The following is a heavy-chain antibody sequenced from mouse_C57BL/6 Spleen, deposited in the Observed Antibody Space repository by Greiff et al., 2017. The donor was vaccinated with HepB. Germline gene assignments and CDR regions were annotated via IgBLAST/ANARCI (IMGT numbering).Heavy chain of an antibody. V-gene: IGHV14-4*01. CDR3: TTWDYYGSPYYAMDY. CDR2: IDPENGDT. CDR1: GFNIKDDY. Sequence: VQLQQSGAELVRPGASVKLSCTASGFNIKDDYMHWVKQRPEQGLEWIGWIDPENGDTEYASKFQGKATITADTSSNTAYLQLSSLTSEDTAVYYCTTWDYYGSPYYAMDYWGQGTSVTVSS. J-gene: IGHJ4*01. D-gene: IGHD1-1*01.